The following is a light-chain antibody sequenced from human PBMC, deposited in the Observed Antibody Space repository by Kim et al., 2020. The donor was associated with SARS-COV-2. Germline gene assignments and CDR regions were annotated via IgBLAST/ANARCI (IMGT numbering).Light chain of an antibody. V-gene: IGLV3-1*01. CDR2: QDN. J-gene: IGLJ2*01. CDR1: ELAGKY. CDR3: QAWDSTTAV. Sequence: VSPGQTASISCSGDELAGKYACWYQQKPGQSPILLIYQDNKRPSGIPERFSGSSSANSATLTIRETQAVDEADYYCQAWDSTTAVFGAGTQLTVL.